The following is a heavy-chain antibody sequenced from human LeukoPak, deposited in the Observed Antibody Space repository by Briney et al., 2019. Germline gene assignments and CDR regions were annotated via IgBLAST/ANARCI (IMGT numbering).Heavy chain of an antibody. CDR2: IYHSGST. V-gene: IGHV4-38-2*02. CDR3: ASTDRITIFGVVSD. J-gene: IGHJ4*02. D-gene: IGHD3-3*01. CDR1: GYSISSGYY. Sequence: SETLSLTCTVPGYSISSGYYWGWIRQPPGKGLEWIGSIYHSGSTYYNPSLKSRVTISVDTSKNQFSLKLSSVTAADTAVYYCASTDRITIFGVVSDWGQGTLVTVSS.